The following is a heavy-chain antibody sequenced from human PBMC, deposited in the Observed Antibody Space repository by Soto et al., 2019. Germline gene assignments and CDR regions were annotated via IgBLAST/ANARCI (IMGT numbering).Heavy chain of an antibody. CDR1: GGSISSGGYY. CDR3: ARAQWNTIFGVAFDPLKSITPIHWFDP. D-gene: IGHD3-3*01. J-gene: IGHJ5*02. V-gene: IGHV4-31*03. CDR2: IYYSGST. Sequence: PSETLSLTCTVSGGSISSGGYYWSWIRQHPGKGLEWIGYIYYSGSTYYNPSLKSRVTISVDTSKNQFSLKLSSVTAADTAVYYCARAQWNTIFGVAFDPLKSITPIHWFDPWGQGTLVTVSS.